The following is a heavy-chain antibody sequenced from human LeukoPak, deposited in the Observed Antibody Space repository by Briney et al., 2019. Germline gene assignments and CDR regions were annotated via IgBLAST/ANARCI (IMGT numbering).Heavy chain of an antibody. V-gene: IGHV3-21*01. CDR2: ISSSSYI. CDR1: GFTFSSYS. Sequence: GGSLRLSCAASGFTFSSYSMNWVRRAPGKGLEWVSSISSSSYIYYADSVKGRFTISRDNAKNSLYLQMNSLRAEDTAVYYCARGDSSGWQVDYWGQGTLVTVSS. D-gene: IGHD6-19*01. J-gene: IGHJ4*02. CDR3: ARGDSSGWQVDY.